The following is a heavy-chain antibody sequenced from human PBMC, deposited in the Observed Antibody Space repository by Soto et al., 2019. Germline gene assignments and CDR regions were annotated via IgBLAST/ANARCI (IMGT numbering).Heavy chain of an antibody. D-gene: IGHD5-12*01. V-gene: IGHV4-59*11. CDR3: ARGRLVATYYYGMDV. Sequence: PSETLSLTCTVSGGSISSHYWTWIWIRQLPGKGLEWIGYIYYSGSTNYNPSLKSRVTISVDTSKNQFSLKLSSVTAADTAVYYCARGRLVATYYYGMDVWGQGTTVTVSS. CDR1: GGSISSHY. CDR2: IYYSGST. J-gene: IGHJ6*02.